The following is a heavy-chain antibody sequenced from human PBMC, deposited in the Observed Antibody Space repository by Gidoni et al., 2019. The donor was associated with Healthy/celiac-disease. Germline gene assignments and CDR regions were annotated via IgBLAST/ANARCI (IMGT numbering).Heavy chain of an antibody. CDR1: GFTFSDHY. CDR3: AGVGSGGNRYGMAV. CDR2: TRNKANVKTK. V-gene: IGHV3-72*01. Sequence: EVQLVESGGGLVQPGGSLRLSCAASGFTFSDHYMDWVRQAPGKGREWVGRTRNKANVKTKKYAASLKGRFTISGDDSRTSRYLKMTGLKTKNTAVNYCAGVGSGGNRYGMAVWGQGTTVTVSS. D-gene: IGHD1-26*01. J-gene: IGHJ6*02.